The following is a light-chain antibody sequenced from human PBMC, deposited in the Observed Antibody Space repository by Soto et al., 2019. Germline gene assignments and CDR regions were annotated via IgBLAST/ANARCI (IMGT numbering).Light chain of an antibody. V-gene: IGLV2-8*01. CDR2: EVN. CDR3: SSYSGSNNLL. Sequence: QSVLTQPASVSGSPGQSITISCTGTTSDVGGYNYVSWFQQYPGKAPKLKIYEVNKRPSGVPDRFSGSKSGNTASLTVSGLQPEDEADYYCSSYSGSNNLLFGGGTKLTVL. CDR1: TSDVGGYNY. J-gene: IGLJ2*01.